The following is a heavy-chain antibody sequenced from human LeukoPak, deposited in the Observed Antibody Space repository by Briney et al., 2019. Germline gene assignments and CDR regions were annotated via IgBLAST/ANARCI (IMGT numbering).Heavy chain of an antibody. Sequence: WGSLRLSCAASGFTFSSYAMHWVRQAPGKGLEWVAVISYDGSNKYYADSVKGRFTISRDNSKNTLYLQMNSLRAEDTAVYYCARGVGQLVRTCYNYWGQGTLVTVSS. CDR2: ISYDGSNK. D-gene: IGHD6-6*01. J-gene: IGHJ4*02. V-gene: IGHV3-30-3*01. CDR1: GFTFSSYA. CDR3: ARGVGQLVRTCYNY.